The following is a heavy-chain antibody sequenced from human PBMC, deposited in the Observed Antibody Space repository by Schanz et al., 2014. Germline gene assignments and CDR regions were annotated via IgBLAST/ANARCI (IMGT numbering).Heavy chain of an antibody. CDR1: GFTFSDAW. CDR2: ITYNGGTI. D-gene: IGHD1-1*01. Sequence: VQLVESGGGLVKPGGFLRLSCAASGFTFSDAWMSWVRQAPGKGLEWISYITYNGGTIYYADSVKGRFTISRDNAKNSLYLEMNSLRAEDTALYYCARDRRNADLDYWGQGTLXTVSS. CDR3: ARDRRNADLDY. V-gene: IGHV3-11*04. J-gene: IGHJ4*02.